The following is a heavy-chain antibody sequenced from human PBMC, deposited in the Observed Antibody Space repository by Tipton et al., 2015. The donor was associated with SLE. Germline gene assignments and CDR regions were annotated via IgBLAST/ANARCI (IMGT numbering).Heavy chain of an antibody. CDR1: GYSISSGYY. CDR2: IYHSGST. J-gene: IGHJ3*02. V-gene: IGHV4-38-2*01. D-gene: IGHD1-1*01. CDR3: ARPLIRPDAFDI. Sequence: TLSLTCAVSGYSISSGYYWGWIRQPPGKGLEWIGSIYHSGSTNYNPSLKSRVTISVDTSKNQFSLKLSSVTAADTAVYYCARPLIRPDAFDIWGQGTMVTVSS.